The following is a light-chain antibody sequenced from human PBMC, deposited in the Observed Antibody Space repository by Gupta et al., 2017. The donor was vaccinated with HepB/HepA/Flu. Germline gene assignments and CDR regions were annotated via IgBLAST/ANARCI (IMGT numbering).Light chain of an antibody. CDR3: QQSYSTVIT. CDR1: QSIRSY. J-gene: IGKJ5*01. Sequence: DVQMTQSPSSLSASVGDRVTITCRASQSIRSYLNWYQQKPGKAPKLLIYAASSLQSGVPSRFSGSGSGTYFTLTISSLQPEDFATYYCQQSYSTVITFGQGTRLEIK. V-gene: IGKV1-39*01. CDR2: AAS.